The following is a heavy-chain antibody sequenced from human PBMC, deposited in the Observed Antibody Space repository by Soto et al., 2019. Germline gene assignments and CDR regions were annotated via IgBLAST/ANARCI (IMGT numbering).Heavy chain of an antibody. Sequence: ASVKVSCKASGYTFTNFGISWVRQAPGQGLEWMGWISAYNGNTNYAQKFQGRVTMTTDTSTSTAYMEVRSLRSDDTAVYYCARDYYGSGSYFHWGQGTLVTVSS. CDR1: GYTFTNFG. V-gene: IGHV1-18*01. CDR2: ISAYNGNT. CDR3: ARDYYGSGSYFH. J-gene: IGHJ4*02. D-gene: IGHD3-10*01.